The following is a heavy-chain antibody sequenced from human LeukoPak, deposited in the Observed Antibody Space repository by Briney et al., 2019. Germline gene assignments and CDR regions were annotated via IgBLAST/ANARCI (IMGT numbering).Heavy chain of an antibody. D-gene: IGHD3-22*01. CDR3: ARRYDSTLYYYYMDV. CDR1: GGSISSYY. J-gene: IGHJ6*03. CDR2: IYYSGST. Sequence: SETLSLTCTVSGGSISSYYWSWIRQPPGKGLEWIGYIYYSGSTNYNPSLKSRVTISVDTSKNQFSLKLSSVTAADTAVYYCARRYDSTLYYYYMDVWGKGTTVTVSS. V-gene: IGHV4-59*08.